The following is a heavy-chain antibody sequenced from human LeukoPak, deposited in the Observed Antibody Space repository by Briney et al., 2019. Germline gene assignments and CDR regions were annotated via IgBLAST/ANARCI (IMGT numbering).Heavy chain of an antibody. D-gene: IGHD2-21*02. CDR2: MNPNSGNT. V-gene: IGHV1-8*02. J-gene: IGHJ6*02. Sequence: ASVKVSCKASGYTFTGYYMHWVRQAPGQGLEWMGWMNPNSGNTGYAQKFQGRVTMTRNTSISTAYMELSSLRSEDTAVYYCARGLGGDSTLYYYGMDVWGQGTTVTVSS. CDR1: GYTFTGYY. CDR3: ARGLGGDSTLYYYGMDV.